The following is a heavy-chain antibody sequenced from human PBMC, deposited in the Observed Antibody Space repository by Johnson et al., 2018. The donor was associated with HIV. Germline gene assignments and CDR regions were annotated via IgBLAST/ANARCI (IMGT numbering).Heavy chain of an antibody. Sequence: EQLVESGGGLVQPGGSLRLSCAASGFTFSSYWMHWVRQAPGKGLMWVSRLNSDGSSVSYADFVKGRFTVSRDNAKNTLYLQMNSLRAEDTALYYCARDRRYYGSGSYGGAFDIWGQGTVVTVSS. J-gene: IGHJ3*02. CDR1: GFTFSSYW. V-gene: IGHV3-74*01. D-gene: IGHD3-10*01. CDR3: ARDRRYYGSGSYGGAFDI. CDR2: LNSDGSSV.